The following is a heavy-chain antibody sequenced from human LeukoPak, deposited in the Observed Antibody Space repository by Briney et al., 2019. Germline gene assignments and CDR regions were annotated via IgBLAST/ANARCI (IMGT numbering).Heavy chain of an antibody. Sequence: GGSLRLSCAASGFTFDDYAMHWVRQAPGKGLEWVSGISWNSGSIGYADSVKGRFTISRDNAKNSLYLQMNSLRAEDTALYYCAKGFGSSWYRWFDPWGQGTLVTVSS. CDR1: GFTFDDYA. CDR2: ISWNSGSI. CDR3: AKGFGSSWYRWFDP. D-gene: IGHD6-13*01. V-gene: IGHV3-9*01. J-gene: IGHJ5*02.